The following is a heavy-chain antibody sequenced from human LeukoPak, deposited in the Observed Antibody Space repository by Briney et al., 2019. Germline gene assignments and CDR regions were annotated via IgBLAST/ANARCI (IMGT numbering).Heavy chain of an antibody. CDR2: INPNSGGT. D-gene: IGHD3-10*01. CDR1: GYTFTSYD. CDR3: ARGGRVHLWFTDY. Sequence: ASVKVSCKASGYTFTSYDINWVRQAPGQGLEWMGWINPNSGGTNYAQKFQGRVTMTRDTSISTAYMELSRLRSDDTAVYYCARGGRVHLWFTDYWGQGTLVTVSS. V-gene: IGHV1-2*02. J-gene: IGHJ4*02.